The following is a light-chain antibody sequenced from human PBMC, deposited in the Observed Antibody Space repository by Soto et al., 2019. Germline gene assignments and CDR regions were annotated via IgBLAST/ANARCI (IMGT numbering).Light chain of an antibody. CDR3: MQSTQLPPT. V-gene: IGKV2D-29*02. J-gene: IGKJ5*01. CDR1: QSLLHITGETF. CDR2: EVS. Sequence: DVVMTQTPLSLSVTPGQPASISCKSSQSLLHITGETFLFWYLQKPGQSPQLLIYEVSTRVSGVPDRFSGSGSGTYFTLEISRVDNDDFGIYYCMQSTQLPPTFGQGTRLGIE.